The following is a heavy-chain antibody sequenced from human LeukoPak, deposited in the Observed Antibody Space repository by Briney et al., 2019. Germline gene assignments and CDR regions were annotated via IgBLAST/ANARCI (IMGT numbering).Heavy chain of an antibody. Sequence: SETLSLTCTVSGYSISSGYYWGWIRQSPGKGLEWIGSIYHSGSTYYNPSLKSRVTISVDTSKNQFSLKLSSVTAADTAVYYCARETNYYDSSGYYLPSDYWGQGTLVTVSS. CDR1: GYSISSGYY. D-gene: IGHD3-22*01. J-gene: IGHJ4*02. CDR3: ARETNYYDSSGYYLPSDY. CDR2: IYHSGST. V-gene: IGHV4-38-2*02.